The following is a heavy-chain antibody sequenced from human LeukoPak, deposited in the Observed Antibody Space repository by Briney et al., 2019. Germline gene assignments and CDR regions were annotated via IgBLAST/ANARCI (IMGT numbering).Heavy chain of an antibody. J-gene: IGHJ4*02. V-gene: IGHV3-23*01. Sequence: PGGSLRLSCAASGFTFSSYAMSWVRQVPGKGLEWVSAISGSGGSTYYADSVKGRFTISRDNSKNTLYLQMNSLRAEDTAVYYCAKDLKYGLWLTFDYWGQGTLVTVSS. CDR3: AKDLKYGLWLTFDY. CDR2: ISGSGGST. CDR1: GFTFSSYA. D-gene: IGHD6-19*01.